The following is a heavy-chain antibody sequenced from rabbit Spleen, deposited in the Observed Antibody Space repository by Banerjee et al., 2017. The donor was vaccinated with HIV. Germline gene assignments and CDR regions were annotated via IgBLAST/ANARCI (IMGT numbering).Heavy chain of an antibody. CDR1: GIDFSRGYD. D-gene: IGHD8-1*01. CDR2: IFTGNVKT. V-gene: IGHV1S40*01. Sequence: QQLVESGGGLVKPGASLTLTCKASGIDFSRGYDMCWVRLAPGKGLEWIGCIFTGNVKTYYASWAKGRFTISKTSSTTVTLQVTSLTAADTATYFCARDTASSFSSYGMDLWGQGTLVTVS. J-gene: IGHJ6*01. CDR3: ARDTASSFSSYGMDL.